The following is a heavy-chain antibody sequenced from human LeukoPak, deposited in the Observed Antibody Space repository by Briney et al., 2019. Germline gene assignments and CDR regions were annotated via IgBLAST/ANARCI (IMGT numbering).Heavy chain of an antibody. J-gene: IGHJ4*02. CDR1: GGSISSSDW. V-gene: IGHV4-4*01. Sequence: SGTLSLTCAVSGGSISSSDWWSWVRQPPGKGLEWIGEIYHSGSTNYNPSLKSRVTISVDKSKNQFSLKLSSVTAADTAVYCCARAGLYYDLLTGYSRGYYFDYWGQGTLVTVSS. CDR2: IYHSGST. CDR3: ARAGLYYDLLTGYSRGYYFDY. D-gene: IGHD3-9*01.